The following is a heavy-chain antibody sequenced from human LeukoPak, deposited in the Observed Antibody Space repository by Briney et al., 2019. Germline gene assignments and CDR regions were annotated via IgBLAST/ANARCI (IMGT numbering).Heavy chain of an antibody. Sequence: SETLSLTCTVSGGSIRGYYWGWIRQPPGKALEWVGYIYYSGNTNYNPSLQSRLSISVDTSHNLFSLSLSSVTAADTAVYYCARLRGLDCTTTSCSRLDAFDIWGQGTTVTVSS. V-gene: IGHV4-59*08. J-gene: IGHJ3*02. CDR2: IYYSGNT. CDR1: GGSIRGYY. D-gene: IGHD2-2*01. CDR3: ARLRGLDCTTTSCSRLDAFDI.